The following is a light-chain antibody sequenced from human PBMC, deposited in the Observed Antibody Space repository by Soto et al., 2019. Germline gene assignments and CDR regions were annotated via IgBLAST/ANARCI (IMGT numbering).Light chain of an antibody. J-gene: IGKJ2*03. Sequence: EIVMTQSPATLSVSPGERATLSCRASQNIDNNLAWYQQKLGQTPRLLIYGASTRATGAPARFSGSGSGTDFTLTISSLQSEDFAVYYCQQYYYWPANSFDQGTKLEIK. CDR3: QQYYYWPANS. V-gene: IGKV3-15*01. CDR2: GAS. CDR1: QNIDNN.